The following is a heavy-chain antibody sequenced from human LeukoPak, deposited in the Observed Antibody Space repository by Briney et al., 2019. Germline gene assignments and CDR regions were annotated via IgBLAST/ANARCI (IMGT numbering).Heavy chain of an antibody. CDR1: XGSISSSRYY. J-gene: IGHJ4*02. CDR3: ARINWNDAGFFDY. V-gene: IGHV4-39*01. Sequence: SETLSLTCTVSXGSISSSRYYWGWIRQPPGKGLEWIGSIQYSGSTYHHPSLKSRVTISADTSKNQFSLRLSSVTAADTAVYYCARINWNDAGFFDYWGQGTLVTVSS. D-gene: IGHD1-20*01. CDR2: IQYSGST.